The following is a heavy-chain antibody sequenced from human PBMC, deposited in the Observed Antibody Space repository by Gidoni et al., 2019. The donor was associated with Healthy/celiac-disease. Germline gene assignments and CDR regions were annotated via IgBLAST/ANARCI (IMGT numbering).Heavy chain of an antibody. CDR3: ARDCSSTSCYHDAFDI. Sequence: QVQLQESGPGLVKPSETLSRTCTVPGGSISRYYGSWIRQPPGKGLGWIGYIYYSGSTNYNPSLKGRVTISVDTSKNQFSLKLSSVTAADTAVYYCARDCSSTSCYHDAFDIWGQGTMVTVSS. CDR2: IYYSGST. CDR1: GGSISRYY. V-gene: IGHV4-59*01. D-gene: IGHD2-2*01. J-gene: IGHJ3*02.